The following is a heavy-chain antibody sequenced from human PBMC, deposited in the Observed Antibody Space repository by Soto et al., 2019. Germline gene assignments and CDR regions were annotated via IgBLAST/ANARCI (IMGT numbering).Heavy chain of an antibody. CDR1: GFTFSSYW. CDR3: VRTSLVVAAATREDY. J-gene: IGHJ4*02. V-gene: IGHV3-74*01. D-gene: IGHD2-15*01. CDR2: INSDGSST. Sequence: EVQLVESGGGLVQPGESLRLSCAASGFTFSSYWMHWVRQAPGKALVWVSRINSDGSSTSYAGSVKGRFTISRDNAKNTLYLQMNSLRAEDTAVYYCVRTSLVVAAATREDYWGQGTLVTVSS.